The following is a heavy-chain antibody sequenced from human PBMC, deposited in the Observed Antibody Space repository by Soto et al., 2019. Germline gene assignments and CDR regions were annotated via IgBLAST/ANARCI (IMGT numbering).Heavy chain of an antibody. J-gene: IGHJ6*02. CDR3: ARDYGVRGPYYYSLDV. CDR2: IYYSGTT. D-gene: IGHD2-8*01. V-gene: IGHV4-39*02. CDR1: GGSIGSNSNY. Sequence: QLQLQESGPGLVKPSETLSLTCTVTGGSIGSNSNYWGWIRQPPGKGLGWIGYIYYSGTTYYNPYLKSRATISVDTSMNQFSLRLNSVTAADTAVYYCARDYGVRGPYYYSLDVWGQGTTVIVSS.